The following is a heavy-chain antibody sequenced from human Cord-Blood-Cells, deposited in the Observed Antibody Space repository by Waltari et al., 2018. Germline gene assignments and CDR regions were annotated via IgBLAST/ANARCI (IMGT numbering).Heavy chain of an antibody. Sequence: QVQLQQWGAGLLKPSETLSLTCAVYGGSFSGYYWSWIRQPPGKGLEWIGEINHSGSTNNKPSLKSRVTIAVDTSKNQFSLKLSSVTAADTAVYYCAREGPGQQLVRGYFDYWGQGTLVTVSS. CDR2: INHSGST. J-gene: IGHJ4*02. CDR1: GGSFSGYY. D-gene: IGHD6-13*01. V-gene: IGHV4-34*01. CDR3: AREGPGQQLVRGYFDY.